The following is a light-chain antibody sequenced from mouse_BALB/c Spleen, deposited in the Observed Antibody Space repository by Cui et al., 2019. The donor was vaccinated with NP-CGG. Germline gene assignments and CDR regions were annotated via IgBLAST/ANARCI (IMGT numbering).Light chain of an antibody. CDR2: GTN. CDR1: TGAVTTSNY. J-gene: IGLJ1*01. Sequence: QAVVTQASALTTSPSETVTITCRSSTGAVTTSNYANWVQEKPDHLFTGLIGGTNNRVPGVPARFSGSLIGDKAALTITGAQTEDEAIYFCALWYSNHWVFGGGTKLTVL. V-gene: IGLV1*01. CDR3: ALWYSNHWV.